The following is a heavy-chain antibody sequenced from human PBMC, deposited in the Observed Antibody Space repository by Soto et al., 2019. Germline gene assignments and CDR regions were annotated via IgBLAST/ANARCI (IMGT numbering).Heavy chain of an antibody. Sequence: GGSLRLSCAASGFTVSSNYMSWVRQAPGKGLEWVSVIYSGGSTYYADSVKGRFTISRDNSKNTRYLQMNSLRAEDTAVYYCARGPLGYCTNGVCYKPTYFDYWGQGTLVTVSS. V-gene: IGHV3-53*01. CDR3: ARGPLGYCTNGVCYKPTYFDY. D-gene: IGHD2-8*01. CDR2: IYSGGST. CDR1: GFTVSSNY. J-gene: IGHJ4*02.